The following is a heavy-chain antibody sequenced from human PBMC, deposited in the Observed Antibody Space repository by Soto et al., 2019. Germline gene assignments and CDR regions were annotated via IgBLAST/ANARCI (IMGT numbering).Heavy chain of an antibody. V-gene: IGHV4-31*03. CDR2: IYYSGST. CDR1: GGSISSGGYY. Sequence: SETLSLTCTVSGGSISSGGYYWSWIRQHPGKGLEWIGYIYYSGSTYYNPSLKSRVTISVDTSKNQFSLKLSSVTAADTAVYYCARLYGSGRARQVYYFDYWGQGTLVTVSS. CDR3: ARLYGSGRARQVYYFDY. J-gene: IGHJ4*02. D-gene: IGHD3-10*01.